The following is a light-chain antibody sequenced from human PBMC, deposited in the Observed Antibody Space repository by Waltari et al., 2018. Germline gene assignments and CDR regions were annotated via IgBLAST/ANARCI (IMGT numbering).Light chain of an antibody. V-gene: IGKV1-12*01. Sequence: DIQMTQSPSSLSASFGDKVTITCRASQALNNWLAWYQQKPGKAPKLLIYAASHLQDGVPSRFSGSGSGTDYSLTINSLQPEDFASYYCQQGYNPPYTFGRGTRVEFK. J-gene: IGKJ2*01. CDR3: QQGYNPPYT. CDR2: AAS. CDR1: QALNNW.